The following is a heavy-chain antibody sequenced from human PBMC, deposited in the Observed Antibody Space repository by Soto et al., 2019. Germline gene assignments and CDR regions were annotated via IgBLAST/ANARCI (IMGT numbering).Heavy chain of an antibody. CDR2: IWYDGSNK. J-gene: IGHJ6*02. V-gene: IGHV3-33*01. CDR3: ARGAGSSSSGYYYGMDV. Sequence: QAGGSLRLSCAASGFTFSSYGMHWVRQAPGKGLEWVAVIWYDGSNKYYADSVKGRFTISRDNSKNTLYLQMNSLRAEDTAVYYCARGAGSSSSGYYYGMDVWGQGTTVTVSS. D-gene: IGHD6-6*01. CDR1: GFTFSSYG.